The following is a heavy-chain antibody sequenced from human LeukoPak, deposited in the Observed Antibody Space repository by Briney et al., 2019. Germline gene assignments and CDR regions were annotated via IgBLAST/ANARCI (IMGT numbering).Heavy chain of an antibody. V-gene: IGHV4-4*07. D-gene: IGHD4-17*01. CDR3: ARDHHLTTVTDNWFDP. Sequence: SETLSLTCTVSGGSISSYYWSWIRQPAGRGLEWIGRSYTSGSTNYNPSLKSRVTMSVDTSKNQFSLKLSSVTAADTAVYYCARDHHLTTVTDNWFDPWGQGTLVTVSS. CDR2: SYTSGST. J-gene: IGHJ5*02. CDR1: GGSISSYY.